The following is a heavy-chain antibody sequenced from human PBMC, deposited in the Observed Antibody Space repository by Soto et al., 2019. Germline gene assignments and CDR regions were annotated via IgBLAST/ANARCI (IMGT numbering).Heavy chain of an antibody. V-gene: IGHV4-59*01. CDR2: IYYSGST. D-gene: IGHD3-22*01. J-gene: IGHJ4*02. CDR3: ARSNPDYYDSSGSLDY. Sequence: LSLTCTVSGGSISSYYWSWIRQPPGKGLEWIGYIYYSGSTNYNPSLKSRVTISVDTSKNQFSLKLSSVTAADTAVYYCARSNPDYYDSSGSLDYWGQGTLVTVSS. CDR1: GGSISSYY.